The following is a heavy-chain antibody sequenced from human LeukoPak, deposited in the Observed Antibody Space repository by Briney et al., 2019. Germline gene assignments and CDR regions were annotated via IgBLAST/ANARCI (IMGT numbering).Heavy chain of an antibody. V-gene: IGHV4-34*01. D-gene: IGHD3-10*01. J-gene: IGHJ4*02. CDR1: GGSFSGYY. Sequence: SEALSLTCAVYGGSFSGYYWSWIRQPPGKGLEWIGEINHSRSTNYNPSLKSRVTISVDTSKNQFSLKLSSVTAADTAVYYCARGTYYYSSGSYNFDYWGQGTLVTVSS. CDR2: INHSRST. CDR3: ARGTYYYSSGSYNFDY.